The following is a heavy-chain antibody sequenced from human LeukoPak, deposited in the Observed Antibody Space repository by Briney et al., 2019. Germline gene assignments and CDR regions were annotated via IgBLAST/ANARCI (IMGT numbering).Heavy chain of an antibody. J-gene: IGHJ4*02. CDR1: GGSISSYY. D-gene: IGHD7-27*01. V-gene: IGHV4-59*12. CDR3: AKNGDRVLDY. Sequence: PSETLSLTCTVSGGSISSYYWSWIRQPPGKGLEWIGEIYHSGSTNYNPSLKSRVTISVGNSKNQFSLKLSALTAADTAVYYCAKNGDRVLDYWGQGTLVTVSS. CDR2: IYHSGST.